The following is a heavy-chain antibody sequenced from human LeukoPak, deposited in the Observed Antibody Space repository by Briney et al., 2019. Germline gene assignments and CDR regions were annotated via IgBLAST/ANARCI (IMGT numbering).Heavy chain of an antibody. D-gene: IGHD5-12*01. CDR2: IYSGGST. CDR3: ASSEYSGYDYYFDY. J-gene: IGHJ4*02. Sequence: PGGPLRLSCAASGFTVSSNYMSWVRQAPGKGLEWVSVIYSGGSTYYADSVKGRFTISRDNSKNTLYLQMNSLRAEDTAVYYCASSEYSGYDYYFDYWGQGTLVTASS. V-gene: IGHV3-66*01. CDR1: GFTVSSNY.